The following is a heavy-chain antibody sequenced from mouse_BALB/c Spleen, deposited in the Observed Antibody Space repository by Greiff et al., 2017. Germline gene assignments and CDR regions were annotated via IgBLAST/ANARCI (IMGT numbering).Heavy chain of an antibody. CDR1: GFTFSSYG. V-gene: IGHV5-6*02. Sequence: DVKLVESGGDLVKPGGSLKLSCAASGFTFSSYGMSWVRQTPDKRLEWVATISSGGSYTYYPDSVKGRFTISRDNAKNTLYLQMSSLKSEDTAMYYCARHEWGDYWGQGTLVTVSA. J-gene: IGHJ3*01. CDR3: ARHEWGDY. CDR2: ISSGGSYT. D-gene: IGHD1-3*01.